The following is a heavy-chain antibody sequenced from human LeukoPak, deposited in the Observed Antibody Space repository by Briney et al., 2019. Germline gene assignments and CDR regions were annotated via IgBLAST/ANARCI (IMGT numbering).Heavy chain of an antibody. CDR2: IYSGGAT. D-gene: IGHD5-12*01. Sequence: PGGSLRLSCAASGFTVSINYMNWVRQTPGKGLEWVSVIYSGGATYYADPVKGRFTISRDNSKNTLYLQMNSLRAEDTAVYYCARDGDPYSAYKNWFDPWGQGTLVTVSS. V-gene: IGHV3-53*01. CDR3: ARDGDPYSAYKNWFDP. J-gene: IGHJ5*02. CDR1: GFTVSINY.